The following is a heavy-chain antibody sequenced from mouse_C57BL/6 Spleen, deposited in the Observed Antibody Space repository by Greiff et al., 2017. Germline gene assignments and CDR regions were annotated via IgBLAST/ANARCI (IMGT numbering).Heavy chain of an antibody. CDR3: ARGRGYVDV. V-gene: IGHV1-66*01. Sequence: QVQLQQSGPELVKPGASVKISCKASGYSFTSYYIHWVKQRPGQGLEWIGWIYPGSGNTKYNEKFTGKATLTADTSSSTAYMQLSSLTSEDSAVYYCARGRGYVDVWGTGTTVTVSA. CDR2: IYPGSGNT. J-gene: IGHJ1*03. CDR1: GYSFTSYY.